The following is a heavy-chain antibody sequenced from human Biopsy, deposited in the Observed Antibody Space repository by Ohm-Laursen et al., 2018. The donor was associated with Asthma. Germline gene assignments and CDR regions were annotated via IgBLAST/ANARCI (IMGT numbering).Heavy chain of an antibody. D-gene: IGHD3-3*02. CDR2: IKHDASEK. J-gene: IGHJ1*01. CDR1: GFTFSSYS. V-gene: IGHV3-7*01. Sequence: SLRLSCAASGFTFSSYSMNWVRQAPGKGLEWVANIKHDASEKNHVDSLKGRFTISRDNAKNSLYLQMNSLRAEDTAVYYCARTFHFWSPYHAEHYQLWGQGTLVTVSS. CDR3: ARTFHFWSPYHAEHYQL.